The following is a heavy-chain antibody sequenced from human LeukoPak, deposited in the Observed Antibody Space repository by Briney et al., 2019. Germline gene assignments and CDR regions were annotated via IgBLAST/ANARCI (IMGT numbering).Heavy chain of an antibody. CDR3: ARGDGCSSTSCYTPLRHLSFFRGLLRRYYFDY. J-gene: IGHJ4*02. CDR2: INHSGST. D-gene: IGHD2-2*02. Sequence: SETLSLTCAVYGGSFSSYYWSWIRQPPGKGLEWIGEINHSGSTNYNPSLKSRVTISVDTSKNQFSLKLSSVTAADTAVYYCARGDGCSSTSCYTPLRHLSFFRGLLRRYYFDYWGQGTLVTVSS. CDR1: GGSFSSYY. V-gene: IGHV4-34*01.